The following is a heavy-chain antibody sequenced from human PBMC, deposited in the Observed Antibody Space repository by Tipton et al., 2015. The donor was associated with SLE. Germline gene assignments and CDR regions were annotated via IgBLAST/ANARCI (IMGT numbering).Heavy chain of an antibody. J-gene: IGHJ4*02. CDR3: ANHDAYGGFYFEH. D-gene: IGHD3-10*01. Sequence: SLRLSCAASGFTLTNYWMTWVRQAPGKGLEWVANIKPDGSEEYFVDSVRGRFTISRDNAKNSLYLQMNSLRVDDTAVYYCANHDAYGGFYFEHWGQGTLVTVSS. V-gene: IGHV3-7*01. CDR2: IKPDGSEE. CDR1: GFTLTNYW.